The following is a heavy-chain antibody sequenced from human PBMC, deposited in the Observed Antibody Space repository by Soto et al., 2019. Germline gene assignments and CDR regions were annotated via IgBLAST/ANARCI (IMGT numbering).Heavy chain of an antibody. Sequence: GASVKVSCKASGYTFTGYYMHWVRQAPGQGLEWMGWINPNSGGTNYAQKFQGRVTKTRDTSISTAYMELSRLRSDDTAVYYCARGQGMITFGGVIVIRDAFDIWGQGTMVTVSS. V-gene: IGHV1-2*02. J-gene: IGHJ3*02. CDR2: INPNSGGT. D-gene: IGHD3-16*02. CDR3: ARGQGMITFGGVIVIRDAFDI. CDR1: GYTFTGYY.